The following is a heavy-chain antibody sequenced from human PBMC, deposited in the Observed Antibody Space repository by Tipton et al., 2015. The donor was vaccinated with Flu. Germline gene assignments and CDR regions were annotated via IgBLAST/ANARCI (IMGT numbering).Heavy chain of an antibody. CDR2: IYPSGTT. Sequence: LRLSCTVSSGSIRSTNYFCAWIRQPPGKRLELIGSIYPSGTTYYNPSLKSRVTISVDTSKSQFSLKLNSVTAADTAVYYCARLSYYDVDLKNFYFEDWGQGTLVTVSS. CDR1: SGSIRSTNYF. J-gene: IGHJ4*02. D-gene: IGHD3-10*02. V-gene: IGHV4-39*01. CDR3: ARLSYYDVDLKNFYFED.